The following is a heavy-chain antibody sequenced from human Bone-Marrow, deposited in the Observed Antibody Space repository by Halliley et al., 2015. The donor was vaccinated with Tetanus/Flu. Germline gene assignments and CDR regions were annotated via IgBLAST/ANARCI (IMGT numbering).Heavy chain of an antibody. CDR1: GFTFSTYW. Sequence: SLRLSCVASGFTFSTYWMHWVRQAPGKGLVWVSRIDSDGSSTSYADSVKGRFTISRDNAKNTLYLQMSSLRAEDTAVYYCARPSLDSWFDPWGQGTLVPVSSGMDVWGQGTTVTVSS. V-gene: IGHV3-74*01. CDR3: ARPSLDSWFDPWGQGTLVPVSSGMDV. J-gene: IGHJ6*02. D-gene: IGHD3-10*01. CDR2: IDSDGSST.